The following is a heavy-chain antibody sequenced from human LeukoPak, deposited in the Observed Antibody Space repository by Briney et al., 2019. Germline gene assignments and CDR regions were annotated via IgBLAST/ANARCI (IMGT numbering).Heavy chain of an antibody. CDR3: ARSPCIAADGEYYFDY. J-gene: IGHJ4*02. CDR2: IWFDGSNK. D-gene: IGHD6-13*01. CDR1: GLTFRSYG. V-gene: IGHV3-33*01. Sequence: GRSLRLSSAASGLTFRSYGTHWVRQAPGKGLGWGAVIWFDGSNKYHAGSVRGRSTIPRDNSKNTLYLKITSLRAEDTAVYYWARSPCIAADGEYYFDYWGQGTRVTVSS.